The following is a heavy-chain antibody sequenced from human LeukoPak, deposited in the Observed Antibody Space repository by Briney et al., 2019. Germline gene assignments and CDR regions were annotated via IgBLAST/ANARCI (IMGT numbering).Heavy chain of an antibody. CDR1: GGSFSGYY. CDR3: ARGEGAMAHFDY. CDR2: INHSGST. Sequence: PSETLSLTCAVYGGSFSGYYWSWIRQPPGKGLEWIGEINHSGSTNYNPSLKSQVTISVDTSKNQFSLKLSSVTAADTAVYYCARGEGAMAHFDYWGQGTLVTVSS. V-gene: IGHV4-34*01. D-gene: IGHD5-18*01. J-gene: IGHJ4*02.